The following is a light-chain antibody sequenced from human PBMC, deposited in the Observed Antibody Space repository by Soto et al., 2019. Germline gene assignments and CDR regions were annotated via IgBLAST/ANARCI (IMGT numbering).Light chain of an antibody. J-gene: IGKJ1*01. Sequence: EVVLTQSPGALSLSPGEGVTISCRASQNIRGNELAWYRQKRGQAPRLLIYGGSSRAEGIPDRFSGRGTGTNVTLTISRLEPEDSAVYYCQDYGTSHPWTFGQGTKLEIK. CDR3: QDYGTSHPWT. CDR2: GGS. V-gene: IGKV3-20*01. CDR1: QNIRGNE.